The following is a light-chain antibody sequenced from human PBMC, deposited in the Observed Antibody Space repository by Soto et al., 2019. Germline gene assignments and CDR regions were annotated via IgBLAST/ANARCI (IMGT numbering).Light chain of an antibody. CDR3: QQYQTYSQ. J-gene: IGKJ1*01. V-gene: IGKV1-5*03. Sequence: DIQMTQSPSTLSASVGDGVTITCRASQSINSCLAWYQLKPGRAPKLLIYKASTLESGVPSRFSGSGSGTEVTLTISSLPPDDFATYYCQQYQTYSQFGQGNKVVIK. CDR1: QSINSC. CDR2: KAS.